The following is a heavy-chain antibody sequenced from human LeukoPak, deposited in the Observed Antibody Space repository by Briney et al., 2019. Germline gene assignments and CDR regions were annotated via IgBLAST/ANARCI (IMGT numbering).Heavy chain of an antibody. CDR2: IRSKAYGGTT. Sequence: GSLRLSCTASGFTFGDYAMSWVRQAPGKGLEWVGFIRSKAYGGTTEYAASVKGRFTISRDDSKSIAYLQMNSLKTEDTAVYYCTRVSVDYFDYWGQGTLVTVSS. J-gene: IGHJ4*02. CDR1: GFTFGDYA. CDR3: TRVSVDYFDY. V-gene: IGHV3-49*04. D-gene: IGHD5-12*01.